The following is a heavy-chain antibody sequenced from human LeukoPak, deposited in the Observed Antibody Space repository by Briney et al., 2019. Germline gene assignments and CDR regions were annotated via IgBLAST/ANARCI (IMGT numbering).Heavy chain of an antibody. V-gene: IGHV3-30*18. CDR1: GFTFSSYG. J-gene: IGHJ4*02. CDR3: AKDAYYDSGRYFDY. Sequence: GGSLRLSCEASGFTFSSYGMHWVRQAPGQGLEWVAVISYDGSNKYYADSVKGRFTISRDNSKNTLYLQMNSLRAEDTAVYYCAKDAYYDSGRYFDYWGQGTLVTVSS. D-gene: IGHD3-10*01. CDR2: ISYDGSNK.